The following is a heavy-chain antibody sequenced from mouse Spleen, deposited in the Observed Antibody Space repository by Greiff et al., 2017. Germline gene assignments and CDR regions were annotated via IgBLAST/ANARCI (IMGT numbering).Heavy chain of an antibody. J-gene: IGHJ1*01. CDR3: AREGIQYFDV. Sequence: VKLMESGAELARPGASVKLSCKASGYTFTSYGISWVKQRTGQGLEWIGEIYPRSGNTYYNEKFKGKATLTADKSSSTAYMELRSLTSEDSAVYFCAREGIQYFDVWGAGTTVTVSS. CDR2: IYPRSGNT. CDR1: GYTFTSYG. V-gene: IGHV1-81*01.